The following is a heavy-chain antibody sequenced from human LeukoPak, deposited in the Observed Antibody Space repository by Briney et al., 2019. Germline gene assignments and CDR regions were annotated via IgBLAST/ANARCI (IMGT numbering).Heavy chain of an antibody. D-gene: IGHD6-19*01. CDR1: GFTFSSYG. V-gene: IGHV3-30*03. Sequence: GGSLRLSCAASGFTFSSYGMNWVRQAPGKGLEWVAVISYDGSNKYYADSVKGRFTISRDNSKNTLYLQMNSLRAEDTAVYYCARDPGIAVAGRFGYFQHWGQGTLVTVSS. CDR2: ISYDGSNK. J-gene: IGHJ1*01. CDR3: ARDPGIAVAGRFGYFQH.